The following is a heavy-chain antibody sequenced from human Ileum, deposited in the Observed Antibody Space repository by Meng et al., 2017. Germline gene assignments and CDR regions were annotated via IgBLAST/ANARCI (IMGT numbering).Heavy chain of an antibody. V-gene: IGHV4-39*07. CDR1: GASITSSDHY. CDR3: ATGSYSGY. CDR2: FSYSGST. D-gene: IGHD1-1*01. J-gene: IGHJ4*02. Sequence: GSLRLSCTVSGASITSSDHYWGWIRQPPGKGLEWIGSFSYSGSTYSNPSLNSRVFLSVDTSKNQFSLKVTSVTAADTAVYFCATGSYSGYWGQGTLVTVSS.